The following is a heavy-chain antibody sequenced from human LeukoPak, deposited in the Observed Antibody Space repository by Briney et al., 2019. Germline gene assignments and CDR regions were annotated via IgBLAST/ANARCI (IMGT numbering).Heavy chain of an antibody. CDR1: GSTFSNYE. CDR2: ISSSGSTI. CDR3: TRESYFDTREDALDV. Sequence: GGSLRLSCAASGSTFSNYEMHWVRQAPGKGLGWVSYISSSGSTIYYGDSVKGRFTISRDNAKKSLYLQMNSLRVEDTALYYCTRESYFDTREDALDVWGQGTMVTVSS. V-gene: IGHV3-48*03. D-gene: IGHD3-22*01. J-gene: IGHJ3*01.